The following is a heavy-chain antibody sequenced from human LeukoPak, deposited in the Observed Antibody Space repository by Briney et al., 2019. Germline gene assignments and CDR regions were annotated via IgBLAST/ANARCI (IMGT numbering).Heavy chain of an antibody. J-gene: IGHJ3*02. CDR3: ARTDGSGSTLSFDM. D-gene: IGHD3-22*01. CDR1: GYSFTSYW. V-gene: IGHV5-51*01. Sequence: GESLKISCXGSGYSFTSYWIGWVRQPPGKGLEWMGIIYPGDSDTRYSPSFQGQVTISVDKSNSTAYLQWNTLKASDTAMYYCARTDGSGSTLSFDMWGQGTMVTVSS. CDR2: IYPGDSDT.